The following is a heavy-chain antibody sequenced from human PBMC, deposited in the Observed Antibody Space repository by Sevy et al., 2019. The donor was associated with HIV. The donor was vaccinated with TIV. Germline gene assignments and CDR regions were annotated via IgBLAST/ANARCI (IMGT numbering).Heavy chain of an antibody. CDR1: GYTFTGHY. CDR2: INPKSGGT. Sequence: ASVKVSCKASGYTFTGHYMHWVRQAPGQGLEWMGRINPKSGGTNYAQKFQGRVTMTRDTSIITAYMQLRSLRSDDTAAYYCARADNIGWSTLDAFDLWGQGTMVTVSS. CDR3: ARADNIGWSTLDAFDL. J-gene: IGHJ3*01. D-gene: IGHD6-19*01. V-gene: IGHV1-2*06.